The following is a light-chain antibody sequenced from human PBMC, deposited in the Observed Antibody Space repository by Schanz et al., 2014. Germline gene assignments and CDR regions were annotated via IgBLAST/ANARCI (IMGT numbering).Light chain of an antibody. J-gene: IGLJ3*02. CDR3: SSYAGSKAL. CDR2: EVT. CDR1: SSDVGAYKY. Sequence: QSALTQPPSASGSPGQSVTISCTGTSSDVGAYKYVSWYQQHSGKAPKLMIYEVTKRPSGVPDRFSGSKSGNTASLTVSGLQAEDEADYYCSSYAGSKALFGGGTKLTVL. V-gene: IGLV2-8*01.